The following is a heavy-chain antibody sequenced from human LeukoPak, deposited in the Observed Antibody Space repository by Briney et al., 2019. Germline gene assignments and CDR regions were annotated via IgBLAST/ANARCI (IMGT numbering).Heavy chain of an antibody. CDR1: GFHLEDLG. V-gene: IGHV3-20*01. CDR2: IDWNGGST. J-gene: IGHJ6*02. Sequence: GGSLRLSWAASGFHLEDLGMTWARQAPGKGPEWVSGIDWNGGSTGYADCVMGRFTISRDNAKNSLYLQMNSLRAEDTALYRCARDTPYYYYGMDVWGQGTTVTVSS. CDR3: ARDTPYYYYGMDV.